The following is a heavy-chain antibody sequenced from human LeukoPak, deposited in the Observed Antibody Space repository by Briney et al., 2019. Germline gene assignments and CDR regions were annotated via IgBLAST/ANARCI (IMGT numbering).Heavy chain of an antibody. J-gene: IGHJ4*02. D-gene: IGHD2-2*01. CDR2: ISGSGGST. CDR3: AKDLEDIVVVPAANFS. V-gene: IGHV3-23*01. Sequence: GGSLRLSCAASGFTFSSYAMSWVRQAPGKGLEWVSAISGSGGSTYYADSVKGRFTISRDNSKNTLYLQMNSLRAEDTAVYYCAKDLEDIVVVPAANFSWGQGTLVTVSS. CDR1: GFTFSSYA.